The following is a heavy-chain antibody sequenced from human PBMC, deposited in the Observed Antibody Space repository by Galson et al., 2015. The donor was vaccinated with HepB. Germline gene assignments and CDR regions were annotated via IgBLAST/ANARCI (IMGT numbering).Heavy chain of an antibody. CDR2: ISHTSFTT. CDR3: ARTPLSMTLLRGITFDT. D-gene: IGHD3-10*01. V-gene: IGHV3-48*04. J-gene: IGHJ4*02. Sequence: SLRLSCAASGFTFSSYALNWVRQAPGKGPEWVSYISHTSFTTYYADSVKGRFTISRDNAKNSLFLQMDSLRTEDTAVYYCARTPLSMTLLRGITFDTWGQGTLVTVSS. CDR1: GFTFSSYA.